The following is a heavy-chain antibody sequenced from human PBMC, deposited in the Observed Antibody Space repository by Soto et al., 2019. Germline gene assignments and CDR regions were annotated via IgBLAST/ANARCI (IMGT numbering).Heavy chain of an antibody. Sequence: SETLSLTCAVSGYSISSGYYWGWIRQPPGKGLEWIGSIYHSGSTYYNPSLKSRVTISVDTSKNQFSLKLSSVTAADTAVYYCASHYDFWSSYYGGWFDPWGQGTLVTVSS. CDR1: GYSISSGYY. D-gene: IGHD3-3*01. CDR3: ASHYDFWSSYYGGWFDP. CDR2: IYHSGST. V-gene: IGHV4-38-2*01. J-gene: IGHJ5*02.